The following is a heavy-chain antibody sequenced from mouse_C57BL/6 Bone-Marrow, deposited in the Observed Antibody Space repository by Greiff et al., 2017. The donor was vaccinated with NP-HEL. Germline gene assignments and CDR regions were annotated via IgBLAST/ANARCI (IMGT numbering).Heavy chain of an antibody. CDR2: IDPENGDT. CDR1: GFNIKDDY. Sequence: EVQLQQSGAELVRPGASVKLSCTASGFNIKDDYMHWVKLRPEQGLEWIGWIDPENGDTEYASKFQGKAPITADTSSNTAYLQISSLTSEDTAVYYCTRLPPYWGQGTSVTLSS. CDR3: TRLPPY. V-gene: IGHV14-4*01. J-gene: IGHJ4*01.